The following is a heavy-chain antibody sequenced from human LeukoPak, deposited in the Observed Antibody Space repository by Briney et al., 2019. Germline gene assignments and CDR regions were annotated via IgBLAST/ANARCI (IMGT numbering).Heavy chain of an antibody. CDR3: ARVIGYSGFDP. CDR1: GGSISSYY. V-gene: IGHV4-59*01. D-gene: IGHD2-15*01. J-gene: IGHJ5*02. CDR2: IYYSGST. Sequence: SETLSLTCTVSGGSISSYYWSWIRQPPGKGLEWIGYIYYSGSTNYNPSLKSRVTISVDTSKNQFSLKLSSVTAADTAVYYCARVIGYSGFDPWGQGTLVTVSS.